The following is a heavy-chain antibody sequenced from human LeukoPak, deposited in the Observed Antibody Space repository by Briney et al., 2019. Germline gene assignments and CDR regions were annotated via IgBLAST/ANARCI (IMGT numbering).Heavy chain of an antibody. J-gene: IGHJ4*02. CDR1: GFTFSSYW. D-gene: IGHD3-22*01. CDR2: IKKDGSEK. CDR3: AREVYYYDSSGYFPDY. Sequence: GSLRLSCAASGFTFSSYWMSWVRQAPGKGLEWVANIKKDGSEKYYVDAVKGRFPISRANAKNSLYLQMNGLRAGASAVYYCAREVYYYDSSGYFPDYWGQGTLVTVSS. V-gene: IGHV3-7*03.